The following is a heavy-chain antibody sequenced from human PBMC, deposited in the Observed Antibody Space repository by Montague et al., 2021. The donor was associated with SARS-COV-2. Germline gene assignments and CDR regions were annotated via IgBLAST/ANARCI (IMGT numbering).Heavy chain of an antibody. CDR3: VRHMMRKRRAAWVAYYYNGVDD. J-gene: IGHJ6*02. CDR1: GASISTSDW. D-gene: IGHD2-15*01. V-gene: IGHV4-4*02. Sequence: SETLSLTCVVSGASISTSDWWCWVRQHPGKGLQWFGEIFHSGSTNYNPSLKSRVTISVDKSKNHFSLKLTSVTVADTAIYYCVRHMMRKRRAAWVAYYYNGVDDWGQGTMVTVSS. CDR2: IFHSGST.